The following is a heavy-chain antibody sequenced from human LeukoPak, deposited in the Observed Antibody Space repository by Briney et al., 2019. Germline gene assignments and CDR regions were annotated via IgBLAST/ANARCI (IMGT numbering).Heavy chain of an antibody. J-gene: IGHJ4*02. CDR3: ASGFRESAAAANLDY. CDR2: ISSSSSTI. Sequence: GGSLRLSCAASGFTFSSYSMNWVRQAPGKGLEWVSYISSSSSTIYYADSVKGRFTISRDNAKNSLYLQMNSLRAEDTAVYYCASGFRESAAAANLDYWGQGTLVTVSS. D-gene: IGHD6-13*01. CDR1: GFTFSSYS. V-gene: IGHV3-48*04.